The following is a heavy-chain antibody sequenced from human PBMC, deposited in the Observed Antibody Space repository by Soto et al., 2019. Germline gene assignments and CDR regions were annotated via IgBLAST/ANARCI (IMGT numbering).Heavy chain of an antibody. CDR3: ARDSRSIIAVAEKYFQH. J-gene: IGHJ1*01. CDR2: ISSSSSYI. V-gene: IGHV3-21*01. CDR1: GFTFSSYS. Sequence: GGSLRLSCAASGFTFSSYSMNWVRQAPGKGLEWVSSISSSSSYIYYADSVKGRFTISRDNAKNSLYLQMNSLRAEDTTVYYCARDSRSIIAVAEKYFQHWGQGTLVTVSS. D-gene: IGHD6-19*01.